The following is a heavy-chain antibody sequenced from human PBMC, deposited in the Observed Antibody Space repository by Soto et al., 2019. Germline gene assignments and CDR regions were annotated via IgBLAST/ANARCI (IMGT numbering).Heavy chain of an antibody. J-gene: IGHJ3*02. V-gene: IGHV5-51*01. CDR2: IYPGDSDT. D-gene: IGHD2-15*01. Sequence: GESLKISCKGSGYSFTSYWIGWVRQMPGKGLEWMGIIYPGDSDTRYSPSFQGQVTISADKSISTAYLQWSSLKASDTAMYYCARGPRGLAATWGFGYAFDIWGQGTMVTVSS. CDR3: ARGPRGLAATWGFGYAFDI. CDR1: GYSFTSYW.